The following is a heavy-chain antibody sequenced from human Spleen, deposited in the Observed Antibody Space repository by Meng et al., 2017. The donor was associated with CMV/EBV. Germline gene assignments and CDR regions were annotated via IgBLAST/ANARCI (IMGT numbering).Heavy chain of an antibody. J-gene: IGHJ4*02. Sequence: ASVKVSCKAPRNFFTRHAITWVRQAPGQGLEWMGWISADNQNTNLIQKFQGRITLTTDTSTSTAYMELRSLRSDDTALYYCARGGDYGDFHDPFDYWGQGTLVTVSS. CDR2: ISADNQNT. CDR1: RNFFTRHA. D-gene: IGHD4-17*01. V-gene: IGHV1-18*01. CDR3: ARGGDYGDFHDPFDY.